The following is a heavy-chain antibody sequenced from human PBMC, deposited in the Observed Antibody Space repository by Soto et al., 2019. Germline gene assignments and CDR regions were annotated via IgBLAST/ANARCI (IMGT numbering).Heavy chain of an antibody. D-gene: IGHD3-10*01. Sequence: HPGGSLRLSCAASGFTFSSYAMNWVRQSPGKGLEWVSYISGRSSTIYYAASVGGRFTISRDNVGNSLYLQMDSLRDEDTAIYYCARANYYISGLDYWGQGILVTVSS. CDR1: GFTFSSYA. CDR2: ISGRSSTI. CDR3: ARANYYISGLDY. V-gene: IGHV3-48*02. J-gene: IGHJ4*02.